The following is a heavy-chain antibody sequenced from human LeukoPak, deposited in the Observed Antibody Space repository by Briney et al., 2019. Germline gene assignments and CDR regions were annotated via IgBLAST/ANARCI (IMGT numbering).Heavy chain of an antibody. J-gene: IGHJ6*03. CDR2: IKQDGSEK. CDR3: AKDYGDFWKGYMDV. CDR1: GFTFSSYW. Sequence: GGSLRLSCAASGFTFSSYWMSWVRQAPGKGLEWVANIKQDGSEKYYVDSVKGRFTISRDNSKNTLYLQMNSLRAEDTAVYYCAKDYGDFWKGYMDVWGKGTTVIVSS. V-gene: IGHV3-7*03. D-gene: IGHD3-3*01.